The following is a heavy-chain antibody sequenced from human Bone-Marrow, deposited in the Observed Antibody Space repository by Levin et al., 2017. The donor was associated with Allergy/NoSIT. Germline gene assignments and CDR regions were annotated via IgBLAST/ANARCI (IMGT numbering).Heavy chain of an antibody. CDR3: AKSYKSYEDYMDV. V-gene: IGHV3-64*02. CDR2: ISDNGNSI. D-gene: IGHD3-3*01. CDR1: GSIFSTYV. Sequence: AGGSLRLSCAASGSIFSTYVMHWVRQAPGKGLEYVSAISDNGNSIYYIDSVKGRFTISRDNSKNTLYLQMGSLRVEDMGVYYCAKSYKSYEDYMDVWGKGTAVTVSS. J-gene: IGHJ6*03.